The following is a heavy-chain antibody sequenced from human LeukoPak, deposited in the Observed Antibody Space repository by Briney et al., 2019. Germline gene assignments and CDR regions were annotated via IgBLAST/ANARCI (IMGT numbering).Heavy chain of an antibody. V-gene: IGHV1-18*01. J-gene: IGHJ6*03. CDR3: ARRGAKGIGTGYYMDV. CDR2: ISAYNGDT. Sequence: GASVKVSCKASGYTFTSYGINWVRQAPGQGLEWMGWISAYNGDTNYAQMLQGRVTMTTDPSTSTDYMELRSLRSDDTAVYYCARRGAKGIGTGYYMDVWGKGTTVTVSS. CDR1: GYTFTSYG. D-gene: IGHD1-1*01.